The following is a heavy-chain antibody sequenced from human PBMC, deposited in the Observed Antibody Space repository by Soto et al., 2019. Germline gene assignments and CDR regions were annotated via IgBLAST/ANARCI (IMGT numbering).Heavy chain of an antibody. CDR1: GGSISLYY. J-gene: IGHJ4*02. D-gene: IGHD4-17*01. V-gene: IGHV4-59*01. Sequence: QVQLRESGPGLVKPSETLSLTCTVSGGSISLYYWNWIRQPPGKGLEWIGYMYYSGSTNYRSSLKSRVTISGDTSKNQFSLRLRSVTAADTAVYFCARSTGYGDSYFYYWGQGALVTVSS. CDR2: MYYSGST. CDR3: ARSTGYGDSYFYY.